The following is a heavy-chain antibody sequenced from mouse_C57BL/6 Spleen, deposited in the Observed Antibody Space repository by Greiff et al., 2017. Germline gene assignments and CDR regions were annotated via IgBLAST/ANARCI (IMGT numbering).Heavy chain of an antibody. V-gene: IGHV5-17*01. CDR2: ISSGSSTI. Sequence: EVQLVESGGGLVKPGGFLKLSCAASGFTFSDYGMHWVRQAPEKGLEWVAYISSGSSTIYYADTVKGRFTISRDNAKNTLFLQMTSLRSEDTAMYYCARYYGSSLYAMDYWGQRTSVTVSS. CDR3: ARYYGSSLYAMDY. J-gene: IGHJ4*01. D-gene: IGHD1-1*01. CDR1: GFTFSDYG.